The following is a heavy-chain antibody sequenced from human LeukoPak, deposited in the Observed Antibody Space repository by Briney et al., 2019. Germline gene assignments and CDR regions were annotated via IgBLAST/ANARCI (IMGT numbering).Heavy chain of an antibody. CDR1: GGSISSYY. Sequence: SETLSLTCTVSGGSISSYYWSWIRQPPGKGLEWIGYIYYSGSTNYNPSLKSRVTISVDTSKNQFSLKLSSVTAADTAVYYCARSSWATMVRGVINWFDPWGQGTLVTVSS. CDR3: ARSSWATMVRGVINWFDP. J-gene: IGHJ5*02. CDR2: IYYSGST. D-gene: IGHD3-10*01. V-gene: IGHV4-59*08.